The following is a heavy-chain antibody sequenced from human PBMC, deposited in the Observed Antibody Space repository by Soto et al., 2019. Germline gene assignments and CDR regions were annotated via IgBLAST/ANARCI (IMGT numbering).Heavy chain of an antibody. CDR3: ARGLGVYDFWSSFDY. Sequence: GGSLRLSCAASGFTFSSYAMHWVRQAPGKGLEWVAVISYDGSNKYYADSVKGRFTISRDNSKNTLYLQMNSLRAEDTAVYYCARGLGVYDFWSSFDYWGQGTLVTVSS. CDR1: GFTFSSYA. D-gene: IGHD3-3*01. J-gene: IGHJ4*02. V-gene: IGHV3-30-3*01. CDR2: ISYDGSNK.